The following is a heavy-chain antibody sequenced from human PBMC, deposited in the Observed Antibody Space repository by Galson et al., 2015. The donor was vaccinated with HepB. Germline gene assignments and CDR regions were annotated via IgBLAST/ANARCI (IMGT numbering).Heavy chain of an antibody. J-gene: IGHJ4*02. D-gene: IGHD2-15*01. CDR2: MNEDGSQK. Sequence: SGAEVKKPGESLKISCKGSGYSFTSFWIGWVRQMPGKGLEWMANMNEDGSQKSYGDSVKGRFTISRDNGKNSLYLQMNGLRVEDTAVYYCARFARIPDHWGQGTLVTVSS. V-gene: IGHV3-7*02. CDR1: GYSFTSFW. CDR3: ARFARIPDH.